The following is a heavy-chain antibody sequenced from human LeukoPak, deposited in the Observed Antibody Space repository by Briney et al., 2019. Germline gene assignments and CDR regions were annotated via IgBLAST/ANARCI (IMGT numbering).Heavy chain of an antibody. CDR2: IYYRGST. J-gene: IGHJ5*02. CDR1: GGSISGHY. D-gene: IGHD5-12*01. V-gene: IGHV4-59*11. CDR3: ARDLISGYSRSHSHFDP. Sequence: SETLSLTCTVSGGSISGHYWSWIRQPPGKGLEWIGYIYYRGSTSYNPSLKSRVTISVDTSKNQFSLDLSSVTAADTAVYYCARDLISGYSRSHSHFDPWGQGTLVTVSS.